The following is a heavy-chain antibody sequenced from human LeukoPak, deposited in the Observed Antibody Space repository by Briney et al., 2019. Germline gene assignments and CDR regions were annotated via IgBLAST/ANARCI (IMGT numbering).Heavy chain of an antibody. CDR2: MNPNSGNT. Sequence: ASVKVSCKASGYTFTSYDINRVRQATGQGLELMGWMNPNSGNTGYAQKFQGRVTMTRNTSISTAYMELSSLRSEDTAVYYCARGDSSGYYGIYYYYGMDVWGPGTTVTVSS. J-gene: IGHJ6*02. CDR1: GYTFTSYD. D-gene: IGHD3-22*01. CDR3: ARGDSSGYYGIYYYYGMDV. V-gene: IGHV1-8*01.